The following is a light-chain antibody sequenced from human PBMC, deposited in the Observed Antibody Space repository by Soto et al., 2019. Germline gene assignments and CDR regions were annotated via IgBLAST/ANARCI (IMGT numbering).Light chain of an antibody. J-gene: IGLJ1*01. V-gene: IGLV2-23*02. CDR1: SSDIGSYNL. CDR2: EVT. CDR3: CSYRCRSTFGYV. Sequence: QSVLTQPASVSGSPGQSITISCTGTSSDIGSYNLVSWYQQHPGKAPKLMIYEVTKRPSGVSSRFSGSKSGNTAYLTISGLQAEDEADYYCCSYRCRSTFGYVFGTGTKVTVL.